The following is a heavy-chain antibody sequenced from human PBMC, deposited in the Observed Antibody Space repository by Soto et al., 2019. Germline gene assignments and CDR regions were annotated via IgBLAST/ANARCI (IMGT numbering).Heavy chain of an antibody. D-gene: IGHD3-10*01. V-gene: IGHV4-34*01. CDR1: GGSFSGYY. CDR2: INHSGST. Sequence: SETLSLTCAVYGGSFSGYYWSWIRQPPGKGLEWIGEINHSGSTNYNPSLKSRVTISVDTSKNQFSLKLSSVTAADTAVYYCARGAMVRGVIAGYWGQGTLVTVSS. CDR3: ARGAMVRGVIAGY. J-gene: IGHJ4*02.